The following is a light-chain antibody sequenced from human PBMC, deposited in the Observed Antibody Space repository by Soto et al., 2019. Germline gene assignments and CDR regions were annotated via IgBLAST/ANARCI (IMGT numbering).Light chain of an antibody. J-gene: IGLJ3*02. V-gene: IGLV2-14*01. CDR3: NSYTDSSTLV. Sequence: QSALTQPASVSGSPGQSITVSCTGTSSDVGAYNYVSWYQQHPGKAPKLIIYDVSNRPSGVSKRFSGSKSGNTASLTISGLQAEDEADYYCNSYTDSSTLVFGGGTKLTVL. CDR1: SSDVGAYNY. CDR2: DVS.